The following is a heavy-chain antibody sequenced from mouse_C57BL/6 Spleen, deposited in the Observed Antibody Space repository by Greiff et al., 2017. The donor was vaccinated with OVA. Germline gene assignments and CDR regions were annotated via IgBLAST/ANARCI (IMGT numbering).Heavy chain of an antibody. CDR1: GYTFTSYW. CDR2: IDPSASAP. Sequence: QVQLQQPGAELVRPGSSVKLSCKASGYTFTSYWMHWVKQRPIQGLEWIGNIDPSASAPHYNQKFKDKATLTVAKSSSTAYMQLSSLTSEDSAVYYGARSGAQATGYFDYWGQGTTLTVSS. D-gene: IGHD3-2*02. CDR3: ARSGAQATGYFDY. J-gene: IGHJ2*01. V-gene: IGHV1-52*01.